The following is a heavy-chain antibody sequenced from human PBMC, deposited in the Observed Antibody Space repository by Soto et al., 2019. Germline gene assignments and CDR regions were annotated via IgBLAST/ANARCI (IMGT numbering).Heavy chain of an antibody. V-gene: IGHV4-30-4*01. CDR3: ARGIRPDYYGSGSYSSGYAFDI. J-gene: IGHJ3*02. Sequence: PSETLSLTCAVSGGSISSGDYYWSWIRQPPGKGLEWIGYIYYSGSTYYNPSLKSRVTISVDTSKNQFSLKLSSVTAADTAVYYCARGIRPDYYGSGSYSSGYAFDIWGQGTMVTVS. CDR1: GGSISSGDYY. CDR2: IYYSGST. D-gene: IGHD3-10*01.